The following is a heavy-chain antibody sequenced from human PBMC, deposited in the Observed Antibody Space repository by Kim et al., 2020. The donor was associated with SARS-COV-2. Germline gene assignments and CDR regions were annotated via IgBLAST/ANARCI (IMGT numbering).Heavy chain of an antibody. CDR2: INHSGST. V-gene: IGHV4-34*01. CDR1: GGSFSGYY. Sequence: SETLSLTCAVYGGSFSGYYWSWIRQPPGKGLEWIGEINHSGSTNYNPSLKSRVTISVDTSKNQFSLKLSSVTAADTAVYYCARGRLRITMVRGGMDVWGQGTTVTVSS. J-gene: IGHJ6*02. D-gene: IGHD3-10*01. CDR3: ARGRLRITMVRGGMDV.